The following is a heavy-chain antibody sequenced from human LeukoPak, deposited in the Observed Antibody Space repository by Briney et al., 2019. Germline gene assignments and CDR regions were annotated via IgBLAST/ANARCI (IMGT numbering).Heavy chain of an antibody. CDR3: ARTRTEGDSSSYYFDY. D-gene: IGHD6-6*01. V-gene: IGHV4-39*07. CDR2: IYYSGST. CDR1: GGSISSSSYY. J-gene: IGHJ4*02. Sequence: SETLSLTCTVSGGSISSSSYYWGWIRQPPGKGLEWIGSIYYSGSTYYNPSLKSRVTISVDTSKNQFSLKLSSVTAADTAVYYCARTRTEGDSSSYYFDYWGQGTLVTVSS.